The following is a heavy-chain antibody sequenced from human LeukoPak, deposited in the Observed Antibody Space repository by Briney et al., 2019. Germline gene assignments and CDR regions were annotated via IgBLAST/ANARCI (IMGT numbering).Heavy chain of an antibody. Sequence: GESLKISCKGSGYSFTSYWISWVRQMPGKGLEWMGRIDPSDSYTNYSPSFQGHVTISADKSISTAYLQWSSQKASDTAMYYCARQPPAVAGSSWWFDPWGQGTLVTVSS. J-gene: IGHJ5*02. CDR2: IDPSDSYT. D-gene: IGHD6-19*01. CDR1: GYSFTSYW. CDR3: ARQPPAVAGSSWWFDP. V-gene: IGHV5-10-1*01.